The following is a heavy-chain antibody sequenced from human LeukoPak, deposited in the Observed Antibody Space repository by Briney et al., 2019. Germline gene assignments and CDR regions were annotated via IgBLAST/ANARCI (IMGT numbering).Heavy chain of an antibody. CDR2: INAYNGNT. V-gene: IGHV1-18*01. Sequence: ASVKVSFKSSGYTFTSYGISWVRQAPGQGLEWMGWINAYNGNTNYAQKLQGRVTMTTDTSTSTAYMELRSLRSDDTAVYYCARVQVILWFGEPFDYWGQGTLVTVSS. D-gene: IGHD3-10*01. CDR1: GYTFTSYG. J-gene: IGHJ4*02. CDR3: ARVQVILWFGEPFDY.